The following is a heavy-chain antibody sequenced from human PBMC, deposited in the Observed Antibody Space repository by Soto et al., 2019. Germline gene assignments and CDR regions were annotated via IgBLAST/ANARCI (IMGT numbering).Heavy chain of an antibody. CDR3: ARDSSGYYRFDY. CDR2: IHHSGST. J-gene: IGHJ4*01. V-gene: IGHV4-31*03. CDR1: GGSITSGGYY. Sequence: SETLSLTCTVSGGSITSGGYYWSWVRQHAGEGPEWIGYIHHSGSTRYIPSLKSRVSISVDTSKNQFSLKVTSVTAADAAIYFCARDSSGYYRFDYWGRGILVTVSS. D-gene: IGHD3-22*01.